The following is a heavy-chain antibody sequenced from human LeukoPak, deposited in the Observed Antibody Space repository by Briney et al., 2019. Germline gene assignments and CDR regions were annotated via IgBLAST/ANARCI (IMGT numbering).Heavy chain of an antibody. V-gene: IGHV3-66*02. CDR1: GFTVSSNY. Sequence: PGGSLRLSCAASGFTVSSNYMSWVRQAPGKGLEWVSVIYSGGSTYYADSVKGRFTISRDNSKNTLYLQMNSLRAEDTAVYYCARGLGVRAASNWFDPWGQGTLVTVSS. CDR2: IYSGGST. CDR3: ARGLGVRAASNWFDP. D-gene: IGHD3-10*01. J-gene: IGHJ5*02.